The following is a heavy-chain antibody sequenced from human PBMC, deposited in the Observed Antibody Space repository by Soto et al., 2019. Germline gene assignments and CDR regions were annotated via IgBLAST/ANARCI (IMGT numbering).Heavy chain of an antibody. CDR1: GFTFSGSA. D-gene: IGHD6-6*01. CDR3: TRHRHGAARGLDYYYGMDV. J-gene: IGHJ6*02. V-gene: IGHV3-73*01. Sequence: GGSLRLSCAASGFTFSGSAMHWVRQASGKGLEWVGRIRSKANSYATAYAASVKGRFTISRDDSKNTAYLQMNSLKTEDTAVYYCTRHRHGAARGLDYYYGMDVWGQGTTVTVSS. CDR2: IRSKANSYAT.